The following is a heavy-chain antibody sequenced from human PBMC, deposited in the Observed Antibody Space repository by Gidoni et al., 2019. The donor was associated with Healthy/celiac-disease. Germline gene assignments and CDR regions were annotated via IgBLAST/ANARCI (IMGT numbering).Heavy chain of an antibody. Sequence: QVQLVESGGGVVQPGRSLRLSCAASGFTFSSYGLHWVRQAPGKGLEWVAVIWYDGSNKYYADSVKGRFTISRDNSKNTLYLQMNSLRAEDTAVYYCARDLGIAVAGMDPWVFLDYWGQGTLVTVSS. J-gene: IGHJ4*02. CDR3: ARDLGIAVAGMDPWVFLDY. D-gene: IGHD6-19*01. V-gene: IGHV3-33*01. CDR1: GFTFSSYG. CDR2: IWYDGSNK.